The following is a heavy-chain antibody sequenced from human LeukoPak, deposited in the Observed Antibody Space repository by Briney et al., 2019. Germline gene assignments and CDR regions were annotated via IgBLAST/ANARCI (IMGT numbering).Heavy chain of an antibody. CDR1: GFTVSSNY. Sequence: GGSLRLSCAASGFTVSSNYMSWVRQAPGKGLEWVSVIYSGGSTYYADSVKGRFTISRDNSKNTLYLQMNSLRAEDTAVYYCARGPMVRGVIKRNYYYYGMDVWGQGTTVTVSS. CDR2: IYSGGST. V-gene: IGHV3-53*01. D-gene: IGHD3-10*01. CDR3: ARGPMVRGVIKRNYYYYGMDV. J-gene: IGHJ6*02.